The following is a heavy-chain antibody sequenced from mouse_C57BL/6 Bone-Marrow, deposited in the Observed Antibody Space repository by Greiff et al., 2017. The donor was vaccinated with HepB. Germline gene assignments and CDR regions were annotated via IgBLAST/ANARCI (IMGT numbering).Heavy chain of an antibody. CDR1: GFTFSDYG. J-gene: IGHJ4*01. CDR3: ARRPLMDY. CDR2: ISNLAYSI. Sequence: EVKLMESGGGLVQPGGSLKLSCAASGFTFSDYGMAWVRQAPRKGPEWVAFISNLAYSIYYADTVTGRFTISRENATNTLYLEMSSLRSEDTAMYYCARRPLMDYWGQGTSVTVSS. V-gene: IGHV5-15*01.